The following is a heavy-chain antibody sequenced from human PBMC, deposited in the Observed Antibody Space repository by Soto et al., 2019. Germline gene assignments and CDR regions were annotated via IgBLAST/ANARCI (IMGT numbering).Heavy chain of an antibody. CDR3: ARDRVYGDYHDAFDI. V-gene: IGHV3-21*01. D-gene: IGHD4-17*01. Sequence: PGGSLRLSCAASGFTFSSYSMNWVRQAPGKGLEWVSSISSSSSYIYYADSVKGRFTISRDNAKNSLYLQMNGLRAEDTAVYYCARDRVYGDYHDAFDIWGQGTMVTVSS. J-gene: IGHJ3*02. CDR1: GFTFSSYS. CDR2: ISSSSSYI.